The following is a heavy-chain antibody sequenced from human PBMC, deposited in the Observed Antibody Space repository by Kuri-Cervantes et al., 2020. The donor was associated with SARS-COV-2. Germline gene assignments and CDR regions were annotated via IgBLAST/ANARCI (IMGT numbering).Heavy chain of an antibody. J-gene: IGHJ4*02. CDR3: ARHGRKGSGYDKHFDY. CDR1: GDSVSSNSAA. D-gene: IGHD5-12*01. Sequence: SQTLSLTCAISGDSVSSNSAAWNWIRQSPSRGLEWLGRTYYRSKWYNDYAVSVKSRITINPDTSKNQFSLKLSSVTAADTAVYYCARHGRKGSGYDKHFDYWGQGTLVTVSS. V-gene: IGHV6-1*01. CDR2: TYYRSKWYN.